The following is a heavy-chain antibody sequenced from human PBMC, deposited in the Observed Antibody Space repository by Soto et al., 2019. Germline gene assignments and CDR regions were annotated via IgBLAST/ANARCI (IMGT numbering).Heavy chain of an antibody. Sequence: GGSLRLSCAASGFTFSNAWMSWVRQAPGKGLEWVSAISGSGGSTYYADSVKGRFTISRDNSKNTLYLQMNSLRAEDTAVYYCAKEIVATMVPYFDYWGQGTLVTVSS. CDR3: AKEIVATMVPYFDY. J-gene: IGHJ4*02. CDR1: GFTFSNAW. V-gene: IGHV3-23*01. CDR2: ISGSGGST. D-gene: IGHD5-12*01.